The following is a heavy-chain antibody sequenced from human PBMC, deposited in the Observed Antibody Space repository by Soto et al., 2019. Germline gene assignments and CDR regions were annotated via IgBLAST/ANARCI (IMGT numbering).Heavy chain of an antibody. CDR3: ARDGARYFDWLLNYYYYGMDV. CDR1: GYTFTSYA. V-gene: IGHV1-3*01. D-gene: IGHD3-9*01. J-gene: IGHJ6*02. CDR2: INAGNGNT. Sequence: ASVKVSCKASGYTFTSYAMHWVRQAPGQRLEWMGWINAGNGNTKYSQKFQGRVTITRDTSASTAYMELSSLRSEDTAVYYCARDGARYFDWLLNYYYYGMDVWGQGXTVTVSS.